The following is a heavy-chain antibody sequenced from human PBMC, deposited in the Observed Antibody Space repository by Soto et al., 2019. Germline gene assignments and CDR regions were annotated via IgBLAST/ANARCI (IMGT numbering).Heavy chain of an antibody. J-gene: IGHJ6*02. V-gene: IGHV3-74*01. CDR1: GFTFRSYW. CDR3: ARGILGYYYAMDV. Sequence: GSLRLSCAASGFTFRSYWMHWVRQTPGTGLVWVSRINNDGRTTIYADSVKGRFSTSRDNTKNTLYLEMNSLRGEDTALYYCARGILGYYYAMDVWGQGTTVTVSS. CDR2: INNDGRTT.